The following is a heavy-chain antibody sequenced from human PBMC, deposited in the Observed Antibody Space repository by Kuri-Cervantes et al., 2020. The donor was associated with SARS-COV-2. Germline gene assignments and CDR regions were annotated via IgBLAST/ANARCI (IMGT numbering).Heavy chain of an antibody. CDR3: ARVRYGGEKVFDY. D-gene: IGHD4-23*01. CDR2: IYHSGST. V-gene: IGHV4-30-2*01. CDR1: GGSISSGGYY. Sequence: LRLSCTVSGGSISSGGYYWSWIRQPPGKGLEWIGYIYHSGSTYYNPSLKSRVTISVDRSKNQFSLKLSSVTAADTAVYYCARVRYGGEKVFDYWGQGTLVTVSS. J-gene: IGHJ4*02.